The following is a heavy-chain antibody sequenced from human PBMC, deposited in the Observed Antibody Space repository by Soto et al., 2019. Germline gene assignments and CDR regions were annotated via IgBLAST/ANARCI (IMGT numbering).Heavy chain of an antibody. Sequence: QVLLQESGPGLVKPSGTLSLTCAVSGFSINNNNWWNWVRQPPGKGLAWIGEIYPDGSTHYTPSLRSRVHMSLDKSKTQFFLRLSSVTAADTAVYYCARGYSSRWFYLDFWGQGILVTVSS. J-gene: IGHJ4*02. V-gene: IGHV4-4*02. CDR3: ARGYSSRWFYLDF. CDR2: IYPDGST. D-gene: IGHD6-13*01. CDR1: GFSINNNNW.